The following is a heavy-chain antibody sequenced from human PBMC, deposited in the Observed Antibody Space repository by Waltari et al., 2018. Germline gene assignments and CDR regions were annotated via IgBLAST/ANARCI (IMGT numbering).Heavy chain of an antibody. CDR1: RDAITEHY. V-gene: IGHV1-2*04. CDR2: VNPNGGSI. CDR3: AREYCGGDCRLFDF. J-gene: IGHJ4*02. D-gene: IGHD2-21*02. Sequence: LVQSGAEVMKPGASVEVSCKVSRDAITEHYIHCVRQAPGQGREWMGWVNPNGGSIDYAQGYRGWSTRSWYTSMTTSYMGLSGLRSDDTAVYYCAREYCGGDCRLFDFWGQGTLVTVSS.